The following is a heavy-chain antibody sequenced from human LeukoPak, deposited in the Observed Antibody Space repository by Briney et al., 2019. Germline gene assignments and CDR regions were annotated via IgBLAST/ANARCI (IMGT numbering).Heavy chain of an antibody. Sequence: GASVTVSCRASGYTFTAYYINWVRQAPGQGLEWMGWINPNNADTNYAQKFQGRVTMTGDTSITTAYMELTSLRSDDTAVYYCXRXNLXGAGTFAFDPWGQGTLVTVSS. V-gene: IGHV1-2*02. D-gene: IGHD6-13*01. CDR1: GYTFTAYY. J-gene: IGHJ5*02. CDR3: XRXNLXGAGTFAFDP. CDR2: INPNNADT.